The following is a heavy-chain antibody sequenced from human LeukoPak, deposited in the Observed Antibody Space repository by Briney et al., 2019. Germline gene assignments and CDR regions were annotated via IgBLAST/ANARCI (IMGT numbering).Heavy chain of an antibody. CDR2: INHSGST. V-gene: IGHV4-34*01. J-gene: IGHJ4*02. D-gene: IGHD3-22*01. CDR1: GESFSGYY. Sequence: SETLSLTCAVYGESFSGYYWSWIRQPPGKGLEWIGEINHSGSTNYNPSLKSRVTISVDTSKNQFSLKLSSVTAADTAVYYCARSSSWLLTYFDYWGQGTLVTVSS. CDR3: ARSSSWLLTYFDY.